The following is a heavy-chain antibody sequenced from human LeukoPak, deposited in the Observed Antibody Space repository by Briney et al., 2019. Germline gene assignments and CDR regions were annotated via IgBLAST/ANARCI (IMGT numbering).Heavy chain of an antibody. CDR3: ARGLAIGYSSGWYEKSHWALSTAKNRNYFDY. D-gene: IGHD6-19*01. Sequence: SETLSLTCAVYGGSFSGYYWSWIRQPPGKGLEWIGEINHSGSTNYNPSLKSRVTISVDTSKNQFSLKLSSVTAADTAVYYCARGLAIGYSSGWYEKSHWALSTAKNRNYFDYWGQGTLVTVSS. CDR1: GGSFSGYY. CDR2: INHSGST. J-gene: IGHJ4*02. V-gene: IGHV4-34*01.